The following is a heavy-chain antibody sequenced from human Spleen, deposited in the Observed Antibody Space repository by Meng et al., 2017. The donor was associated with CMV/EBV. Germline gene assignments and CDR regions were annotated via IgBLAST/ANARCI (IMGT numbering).Heavy chain of an antibody. D-gene: IGHD6-19*01. CDR1: GFTFTRYA. CDR2: ISADGGTS. Sequence: GESLKISCTASGFTFTRYAMTWVRQAPGKGLETVSVISADGGTSHYADSVKSRFTISRDNARSTNYLQMNSLRVEDSAVYFCAKTPSNGYYSVHYIDYWGQGTRVTVSS. V-gene: IGHV3-23*01. CDR3: AKTPSNGYYSVHYIDY. J-gene: IGHJ4*02.